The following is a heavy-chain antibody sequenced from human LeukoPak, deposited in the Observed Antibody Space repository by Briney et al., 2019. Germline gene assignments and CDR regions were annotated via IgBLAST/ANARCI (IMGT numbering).Heavy chain of an antibody. CDR3: ARASLLLLWFGELSN. D-gene: IGHD3-10*01. Sequence: GASVKVSCKASGYTFTSYYMHWVRQAPGQGLEWMGIINPSGGSTGYAQKFQGRVTMTRDTSTSTVYMELSSLRSEDTAVYYCARASLLLLWFGELSNWGQGTLVTVSS. CDR2: INPSGGST. J-gene: IGHJ4*02. CDR1: GYTFTSYY. V-gene: IGHV1-46*01.